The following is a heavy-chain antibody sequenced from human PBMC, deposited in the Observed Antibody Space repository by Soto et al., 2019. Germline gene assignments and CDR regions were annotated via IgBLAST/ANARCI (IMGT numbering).Heavy chain of an antibody. CDR2: IIPIFGTA. CDR3: ARDGLSYIGYCGGDFYSDGY. Sequence: ASVKVSCKASGGTFSSYAISWVRQAPGQGLEWMGGIIPIFGTANYAQKFQGRVTITADESTSTAYMELSSLRSEDTAVYYCARDGLSYIGYCGGDFYSDGYWGQGTLLTVSS. J-gene: IGHJ4*02. V-gene: IGHV1-69*13. CDR1: GGTFSSYA. D-gene: IGHD2-21*02.